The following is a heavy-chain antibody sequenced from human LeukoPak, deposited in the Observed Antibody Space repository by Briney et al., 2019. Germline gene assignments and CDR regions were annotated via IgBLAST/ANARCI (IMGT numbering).Heavy chain of an antibody. V-gene: IGHV3-23*01. CDR2: ISGSGGST. CDR3: ARRELNYPIDY. CDR1: GFTFSSYA. Sequence: GGSLRLSCAASGFTFSSYAMSWVRQAPGKGPEWVSAISGSGGSTYYADSVKGRFTISRDNSKNTLYLQMNSLRAEDTAVYYCARRELNYPIDYWGQGTLVTVSS. J-gene: IGHJ4*02. D-gene: IGHD1-26*01.